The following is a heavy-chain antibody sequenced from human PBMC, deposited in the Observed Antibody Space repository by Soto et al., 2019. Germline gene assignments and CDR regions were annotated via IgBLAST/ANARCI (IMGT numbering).Heavy chain of an antibody. CDR3: SHRRRDGSFDS. CDR2: IYWDDDK. CDR1: GFSLSTSGVS. D-gene: IGHD5-12*01. V-gene: IGHV2-5*02. Sequence: QITLKESGPTLVKPAQTLTLTCTFSGFSLSTSGVSVGWVRQPPGKALEWLALIYWDDDKRFSPSLKNRLTXTXATPNHQVGLTSTHMDPVDTATYDCSHRRRDGSFDSWGQGTLVTVSS. J-gene: IGHJ4*02.